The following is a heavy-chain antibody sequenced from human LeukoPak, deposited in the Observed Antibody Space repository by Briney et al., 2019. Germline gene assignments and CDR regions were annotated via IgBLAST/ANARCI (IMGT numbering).Heavy chain of an antibody. CDR2: IWYDGSKT. Sequence: AGGSLRLSCAASGFTFSSYSMNWVRQAPGKGLEWVALIWYDGSKTNYVDSVMGRFTISRDSSKNTLYLQMDNLRVEDTAVYFCAKDLSYGSLWFDPWGQGTLVTVSS. CDR3: AKDLSYGSLWFDP. D-gene: IGHD3-10*01. J-gene: IGHJ5*02. CDR1: GFTFSSYS. V-gene: IGHV3-33*06.